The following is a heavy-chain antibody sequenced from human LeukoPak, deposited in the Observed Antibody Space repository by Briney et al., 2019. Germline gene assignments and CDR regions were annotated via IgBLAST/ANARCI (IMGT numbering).Heavy chain of an antibody. J-gene: IGHJ5*02. CDR3: ARQGRGVYCSGGSCYSFDP. D-gene: IGHD2-15*01. CDR1: GYSFTSYW. V-gene: IGHV5-10-1*01. Sequence: GESLKISCKGSGYSFTSYWISWVRQMPGKGPEWMGRIDPSDSYTNYSPSFQGHVTISADKSISTAYLQWSSLKASDTAMYYCARQGRGVYCSGGSCYSFDPWGQGTLVTVSS. CDR2: IDPSDSYT.